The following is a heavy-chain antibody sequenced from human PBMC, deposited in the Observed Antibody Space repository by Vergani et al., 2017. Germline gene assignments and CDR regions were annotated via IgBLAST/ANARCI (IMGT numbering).Heavy chain of an antibody. J-gene: IGHJ5*02. Sequence: QVQLQESGPGLVKPSETLSLTCAVSGASVSGYYWSWIRQPPGKGLEWIGFIDSSGSTNYNPSLKTRVTISVDMSKNQVSLKLSSVTAADTAVYYCERDRGRHYSSSSSYPWFDPWGQGTRVTVSS. CDR1: GASVSGYY. CDR3: ERDRGRHYSSSSSYPWFDP. D-gene: IGHD3-10*01. V-gene: IGHV4-59*02. CDR2: IDSSGST.